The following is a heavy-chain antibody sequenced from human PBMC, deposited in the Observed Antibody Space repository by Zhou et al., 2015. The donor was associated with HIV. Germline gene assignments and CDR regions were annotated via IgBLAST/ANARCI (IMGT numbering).Heavy chain of an antibody. D-gene: IGHD2-15*01. V-gene: IGHV1-2*06. Sequence: QVQLVQSGAEVKKPGASVKVSCKASGYTFTAYYIHWVRQAPGQGLEWMGRINTHNGGTNYAQKFQGRVTMTRDTSINTSYMELNRLRSDDTAVYYCAIQLTDIVLVTPGGPYWGQGTLVTVSS. J-gene: IGHJ4*02. CDR2: INTHNGGT. CDR3: AIQLTDIVLVTPGGPY. CDR1: GYTFTAYY.